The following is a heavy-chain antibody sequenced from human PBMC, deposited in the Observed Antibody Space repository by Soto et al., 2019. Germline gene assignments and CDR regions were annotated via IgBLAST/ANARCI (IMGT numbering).Heavy chain of an antibody. V-gene: IGHV3-48*03. D-gene: IGHD1-1*01. CDR3: AREMPTNLPYFDL. CDR2: ISNSETAI. J-gene: IGHJ4*02. Sequence: GGSLRLSCAASGFTFNNYEMNWVRQAPGKGLEWISYISNSETAIHYADSVKGRFTISRDNARGSLYLQMHSLTVDDTAVYYCAREMPTNLPYFDLWGQGTLVTVSS. CDR1: GFTFNNYE.